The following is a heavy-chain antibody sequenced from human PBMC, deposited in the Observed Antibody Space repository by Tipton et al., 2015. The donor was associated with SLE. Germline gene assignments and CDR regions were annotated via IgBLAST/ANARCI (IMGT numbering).Heavy chain of an antibody. CDR2: IYYTGST. Sequence: LRLSCTVSGDSISNSNYFWGWIRQPPGKGPEWVATIYYTGSTYYNPSLRSRVTISIDTSNNQFSLELNSVTAADTAVYYCARLPYSYSNPFDYWGQGTLVTVSS. V-gene: IGHV4-39*07. D-gene: IGHD5-18*01. J-gene: IGHJ4*02. CDR3: ARLPYSYSNPFDY. CDR1: GDSISNSNYF.